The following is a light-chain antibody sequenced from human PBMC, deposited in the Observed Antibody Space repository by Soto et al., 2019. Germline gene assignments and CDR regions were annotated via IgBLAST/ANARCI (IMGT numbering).Light chain of an antibody. V-gene: IGKV3-20*01. Sequence: EIVLTQSPDTLSLSPGERATLSCRASQGVSGNFLAWYQHRPGQAPRLLIYAASSRPTGIPDRFSGSGSGTDFTITISRLEPEDFAVYYCQQYDSSPPNTFGQGTRLEIK. CDR3: QQYDSSPPNT. CDR2: AAS. CDR1: QGVSGNF. J-gene: IGKJ2*01.